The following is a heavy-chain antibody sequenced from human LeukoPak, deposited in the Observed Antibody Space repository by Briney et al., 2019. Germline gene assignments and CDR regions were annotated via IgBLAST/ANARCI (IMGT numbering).Heavy chain of an antibody. Sequence: PSETLSLTCTVSGGSISSYCWSWIRQPAGKGLEWIGRIYTSGSTNYNPPLKSRVTMSVDTSKNQFSLKLSSVTAADTAVYYCARQAVVTPGDFDYWGQGTLVTVSS. V-gene: IGHV4-4*07. CDR2: IYTSGST. D-gene: IGHD4-23*01. J-gene: IGHJ4*02. CDR1: GGSISSYC. CDR3: ARQAVVTPGDFDY.